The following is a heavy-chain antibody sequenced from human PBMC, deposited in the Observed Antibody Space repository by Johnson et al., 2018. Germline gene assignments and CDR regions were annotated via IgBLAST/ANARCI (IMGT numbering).Heavy chain of an antibody. CDR1: GGSFSGYY. J-gene: IGHJ6*03. CDR2: INHSGST. Sequence: QVQLQQWGAGLLKPSETLSLTCAVYGGSFSGYYWSWIRQPPGKGLEWIGEINHSGSTNYHPSLKSRVTISVDTSKNQFALKLSSVTAADTAVYYCASRYYYYYYMDVWGKGTTVTVSS. V-gene: IGHV4-34*01. CDR3: ASRYYYYYYMDV.